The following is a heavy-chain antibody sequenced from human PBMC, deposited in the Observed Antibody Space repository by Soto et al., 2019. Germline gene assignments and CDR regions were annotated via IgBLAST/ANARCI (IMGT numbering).Heavy chain of an antibody. CDR2: INTYDGNT. CDR1: GYTFTSYG. Sequence: QVQLVQSGAEVKKPGASVKVSCKASGYTFTSYGINWVRQAPGQGLEWMGWINTYDGNTSHAQKFQGRVTMTTDTSTSTAYIELRSLSSDDTAVYYCAASQHFDYWGQGTLVTVSS. J-gene: IGHJ4*02. V-gene: IGHV1-18*01. CDR3: AASQHFDY. D-gene: IGHD3-3*02.